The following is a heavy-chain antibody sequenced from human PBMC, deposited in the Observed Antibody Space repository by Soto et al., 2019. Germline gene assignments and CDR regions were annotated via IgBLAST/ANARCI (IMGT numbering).Heavy chain of an antibody. V-gene: IGHV1-46*03. Sequence: ASVKVSCRASGYTFTSYYMHWVRQAPGQGLEWMGIINPSGGRTSYAQKFQGRVTMTRDTSTSTVYMELSSLRSEDTAVYYYDRKGLDSSGWNSIENWDQGTLVTVSS. CDR1: GYTFTSYY. D-gene: IGHD6-19*01. J-gene: IGHJ4*02. CDR2: INPSGGRT. CDR3: DRKGLDSSGWNSIEN.